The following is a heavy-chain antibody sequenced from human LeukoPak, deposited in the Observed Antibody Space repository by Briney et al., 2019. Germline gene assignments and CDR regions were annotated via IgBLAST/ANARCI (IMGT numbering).Heavy chain of an antibody. V-gene: IGHV1-69*01. CDR1: GGTFSSYA. CDR2: IIPIFGTA. CDR3: AREARYDQNFDY. D-gene: IGHD3-9*01. J-gene: IGHJ4*02. Sequence: GSSVKVSCKASGGTFSSYAISWVRQAPGQGLEWMGGIIPIFGTANYAQKFQSRVTITADESTSTAYMELSSLRSEDTAVYYCAREARYDQNFDYWGQGTLVTVSS.